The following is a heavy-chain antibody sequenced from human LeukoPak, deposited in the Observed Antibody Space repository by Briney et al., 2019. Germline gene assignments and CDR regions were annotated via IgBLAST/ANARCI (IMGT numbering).Heavy chain of an antibody. CDR1: GFPFSSHG. V-gene: IGHV3-23*01. J-gene: IGHJ4*02. CDR2: ISPGGGPT. CDR3: AKDGAWLRFDD. Sequence: GGSLRLYCAGSGFPFSSHGMNWVRQAAGKGLEWVSGISPGGGPTYYADSVKGRFTISRDDSKNTLYLQMRNLRAEDTAVYYCAKDGAWLRFDDWGQGILVTVSS. D-gene: IGHD5-12*01.